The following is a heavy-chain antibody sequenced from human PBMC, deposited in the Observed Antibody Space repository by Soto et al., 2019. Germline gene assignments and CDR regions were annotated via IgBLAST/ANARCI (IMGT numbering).Heavy chain of an antibody. D-gene: IGHD2-2*01. CDR3: ARESEGEYQLPHFDY. CDR1: GYTFTSYG. J-gene: IGHJ4*02. Sequence: ASVKASCKASGYTFTSYGISCVRQAPGQGLEWMGWISAYNGNTNYAQKLQGRVTMTTDTSTSTAYMELRSLRSDDTAVYYCARESEGEYQLPHFDYWGQGTLVTVSS. CDR2: ISAYNGNT. V-gene: IGHV1-18*01.